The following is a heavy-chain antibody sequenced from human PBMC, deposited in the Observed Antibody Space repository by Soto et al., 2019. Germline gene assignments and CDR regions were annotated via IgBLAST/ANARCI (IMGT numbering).Heavy chain of an antibody. Sequence: GGSLRLSCAASGFTFSSYGMHWVRQAPGKGLEWVAVISYDGSNKYYADSVKGRFTISRDNSKNTLYLQMNSLRAEDTAVYYCAKELEWLLSYMDVWGKGTTVTVSS. D-gene: IGHD3-3*01. V-gene: IGHV3-30*18. CDR1: GFTFSSYG. J-gene: IGHJ6*03. CDR3: AKELEWLLSYMDV. CDR2: ISYDGSNK.